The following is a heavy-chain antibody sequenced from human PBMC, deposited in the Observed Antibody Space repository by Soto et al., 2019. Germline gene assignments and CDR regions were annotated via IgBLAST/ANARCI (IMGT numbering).Heavy chain of an antibody. CDR1: GFTFSSYA. D-gene: IGHD3-3*01. J-gene: IGHJ4*02. CDR2: ISYDGSNK. CDR3: ARDGSGFDY. V-gene: IGHV3-30-3*01. Sequence: QVPLVESGGGVVQPGRSLRLSCAASGFTFSSYAMHWVRQAPGKGLEWVAVISYDGSNKYYADSVKGRFTISRDNSKNTLYLQMNSLRAEDTAVYYCARDGSGFDYWGQGTLVTVSS.